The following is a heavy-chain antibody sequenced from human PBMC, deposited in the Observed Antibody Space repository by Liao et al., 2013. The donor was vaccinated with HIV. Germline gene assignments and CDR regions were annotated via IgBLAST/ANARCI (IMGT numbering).Heavy chain of an antibody. CDR1: GGSISTGPCY. D-gene: IGHD6-13*01. CDR2: IYASGTT. Sequence: QVQLQESGPGLVKPSQTLSLTCTVSGGSISTGPCYWSWVRQPAGKELEWIGRIYASGTTNYNPSLKSRVTISMDMSKNRFSLSLTSVTAADTAVYYCARGGQIAAAGTLDYWGQGTLVTVSS. CDR3: ARGGQIAAAGTLDY. V-gene: IGHV4-61*02. J-gene: IGHJ4*02.